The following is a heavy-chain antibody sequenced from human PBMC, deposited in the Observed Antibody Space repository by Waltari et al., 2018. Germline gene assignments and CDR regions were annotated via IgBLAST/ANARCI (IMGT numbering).Heavy chain of an antibody. CDR2: INAGNGNT. V-gene: IGHV1-3*01. J-gene: IGHJ6*02. Sequence: QVQRVQSGAEVKKPGASVKISCKASGYTFTTYAMLLVSQAPGHRLEWMGWINAGNGNTKYSQKFQGRVTITRDTSASTAYMELSSLRSEDTAVYYCARTELGYCSGGSCSNLYYYYGMDVWGQGTTVTVSS. D-gene: IGHD2-15*01. CDR1: GYTFTTYA. CDR3: ARTELGYCSGGSCSNLYYYYGMDV.